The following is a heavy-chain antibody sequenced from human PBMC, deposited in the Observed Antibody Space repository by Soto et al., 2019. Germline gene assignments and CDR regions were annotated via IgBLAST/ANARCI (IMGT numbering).Heavy chain of an antibody. V-gene: IGHV4-39*01. CDR3: ARRSYDNSGYYYVDY. D-gene: IGHD3-22*01. CDR1: GDSITSSNKY. CDR2: TYYRGSA. Sequence: QLHLQESGPGLVKPSETLSLTCTVSGDSITSSNKYWGWARQPPGKGLEWIGSTYYRGSAYYSPSLKSRDSISIDSTDNQHSLKLRSVTPADTAVYYSARRSYDNSGYYYVDYWGQGTLVTVSS. J-gene: IGHJ4*02.